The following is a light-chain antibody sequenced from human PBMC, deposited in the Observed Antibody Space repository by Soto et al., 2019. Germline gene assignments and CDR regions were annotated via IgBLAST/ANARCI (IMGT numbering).Light chain of an antibody. V-gene: IGKV3-15*01. CDR2: VAS. J-gene: IGKJ4*01. CDR1: QSVNRN. Sequence: EIVMTQSPVTLSVSPGDRATLSCRASQSVNRNLAWYQQKPGQPPKLLIYVASTRATGIPARFSGSGSGTEFTRTISSLQSEYSAFYYCQQYNVWPLTFGGGTKVEFK. CDR3: QQYNVWPLT.